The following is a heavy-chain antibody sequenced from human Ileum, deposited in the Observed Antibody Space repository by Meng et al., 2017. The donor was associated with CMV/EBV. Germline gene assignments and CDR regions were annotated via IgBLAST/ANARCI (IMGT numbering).Heavy chain of an antibody. J-gene: IGHJ4*02. V-gene: IGHV2-5*02. D-gene: IGHD1-1*01. CDR1: FSRTSRPVG. CDR2: IYWDDDK. Sequence: FSRTSRPVGVGWIRQPPGKALEWLAFIYWDDDKRYNPSLKNRLTITKDAPKNQVALTVTNMDPADTATYYCVHRKDYSGNWNGGSADFWGQGALVTVSS. CDR3: VHRKDYSGNWNGGSADF.